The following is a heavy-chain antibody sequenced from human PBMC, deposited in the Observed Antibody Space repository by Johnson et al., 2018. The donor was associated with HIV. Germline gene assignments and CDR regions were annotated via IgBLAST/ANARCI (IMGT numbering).Heavy chain of an antibody. J-gene: IGHJ3*02. CDR3: AKGGGCGGDCYSGYDAFDI. CDR1: GFTFSSYG. V-gene: IGHV3-30*02. CDR2: IRYYGSNE. Sequence: QVQLVESGGAVVQPGRSLSLSCAASGFTFSSYGMHWVRQAPGKGLEWVAFIRYYGSNEYHADSVKGRFTISRDNSKNTLYLQMNSLRVEDTAVYYCAKGGGCGGDCYSGYDAFDIWGRGTMVTVSS. D-gene: IGHD2-21*01.